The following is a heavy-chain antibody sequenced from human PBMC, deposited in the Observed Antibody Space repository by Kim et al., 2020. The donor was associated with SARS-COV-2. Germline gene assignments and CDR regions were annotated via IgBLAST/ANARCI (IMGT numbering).Heavy chain of an antibody. CDR1: GFTFSSYE. J-gene: IGHJ3*02. D-gene: IGHD3-16*01. V-gene: IGHV3-48*03. Sequence: GGSLRLSCAASGFTFSSYEMNWVRQAPGKGLEWVSYISSGSTIYYADSVKGRFTISRDNAKNSLYLQMNSLKAEDTAVYYCARDPVSLRAFDIWGQGTMVTVSS. CDR2: ISSGSTI. CDR3: ARDPVSLRAFDI.